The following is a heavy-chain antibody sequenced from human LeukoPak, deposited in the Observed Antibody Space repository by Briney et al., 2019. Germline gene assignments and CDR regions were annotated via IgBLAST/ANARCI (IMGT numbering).Heavy chain of an antibody. CDR1: GYTFTYYW. CDR2: SYPGDTDT. D-gene: IGHD5-24*01. V-gene: IGHV5-51*01. CDR3: ARCGEMATISSCYFDY. Sequence: HGESLKISCKGFGYTFTYYWSGWVRHMPGKGLEWMRISYPGDTDTRYSPSFKGQATISADKSISTAYLQWSSLRASDTAMYYCARCGEMATISSCYFDYWGQGTVVTVSS. J-gene: IGHJ4*02.